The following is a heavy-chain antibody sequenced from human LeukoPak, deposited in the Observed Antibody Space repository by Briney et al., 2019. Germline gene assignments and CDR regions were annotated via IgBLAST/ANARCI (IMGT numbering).Heavy chain of an antibody. V-gene: IGHV3-23*01. J-gene: IGHJ3*02. CDR2: ILASGGAT. Sequence: GGSLRLSCSASGFTFSSYAMTWVRQVPGKGLEWVSTILASGGATYYADSVKGRFYISRDNSKNTLYLQMNSLRVEDTAVYYCAREKDTGSNHAKIRYDIWGQGTMVTVSS. CDR1: GFTFSSYA. CDR3: AREKDTGSNHAKIRYDI. D-gene: IGHD1-26*01.